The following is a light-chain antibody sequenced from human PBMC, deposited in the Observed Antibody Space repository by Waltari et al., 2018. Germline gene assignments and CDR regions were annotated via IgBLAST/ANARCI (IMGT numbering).Light chain of an antibody. Sequence: RVTITGRASQSVKNNLAWYQQAPGKAPKVLIHKASRLESGAPSRFSGSGYGTEFTLTISSLQPDDFATYYCQEYDSLPVTFGGGTKVEI. J-gene: IGKJ4*01. CDR1: QSVKNN. CDR3: QEYDSLPVT. V-gene: IGKV1-5*03. CDR2: KAS.